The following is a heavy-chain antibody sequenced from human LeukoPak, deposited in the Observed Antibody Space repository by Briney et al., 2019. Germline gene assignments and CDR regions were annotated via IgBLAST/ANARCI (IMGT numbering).Heavy chain of an antibody. CDR1: GYTFTGHN. J-gene: IGHJ5*02. Sequence: GASVKVSRTGSGYTFTGHNMHWVRQAPGQGLEWMGWINPNSGGTNYAQKFQGRVTMTRDTSISTAYMELSRLRSDDTAVYYCARDSPYYGSSSYNWFDPWGQGTLVTVPS. CDR3: ARDSPYYGSSSYNWFDP. CDR2: INPNSGGT. V-gene: IGHV1-2*02. D-gene: IGHD3-10*01.